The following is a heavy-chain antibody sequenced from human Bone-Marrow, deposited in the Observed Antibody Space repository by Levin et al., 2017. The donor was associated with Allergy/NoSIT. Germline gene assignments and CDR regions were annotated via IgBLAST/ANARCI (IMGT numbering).Heavy chain of an antibody. J-gene: IGHJ4*02. CDR2: INHSGST. CDR1: GGSFSGYY. CDR3: ARGGDCSGGSCHYYFDY. D-gene: IGHD2-15*01. V-gene: IGHV4-34*01. Sequence: SETLSLTCAVYGGSFSGYYWSWIRQPPGKGLEWIGEINHSGSTNYNPSLKSRVTISVDTSKNQFSLKLSSVTAADTAVYYCARGGDCSGGSCHYYFDYWGQGTLVTVSS.